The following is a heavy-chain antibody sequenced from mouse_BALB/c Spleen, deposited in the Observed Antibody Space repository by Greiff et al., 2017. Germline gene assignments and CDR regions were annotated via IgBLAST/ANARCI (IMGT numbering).Heavy chain of an antibody. CDR3: ARRYGSSYVDWYFDV. J-gene: IGHJ1*01. CDR1: GFTFSSYA. V-gene: IGHV5-9-3*01. CDR2: ISSGGSYT. Sequence: EVHLVESGGGLVKPGGSLKLSCAASGFTFSSYAMSWVRQTPEKRLEWVATISSGGSYTYYPDSVKGRFTISRDNAKNTLYLQMSSLRSEDTAMYYCARRYGSSYVDWYFDVWGAGTTVTVSS. D-gene: IGHD1-1*01.